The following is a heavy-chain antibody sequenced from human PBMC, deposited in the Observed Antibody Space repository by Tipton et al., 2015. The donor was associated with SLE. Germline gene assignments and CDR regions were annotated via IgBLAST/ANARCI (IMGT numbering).Heavy chain of an antibody. CDR1: GGSISSYY. CDR2: IYYSGST. Sequence: TLSLTCTVSGGSISSYYWSWIRQPPGKGLEWIGYIYYSGSTNYNPSLKSRVTISLDTSKNQFSLKLSSVTAADTAVYYCTRHLSGYYGPSFDYWGQGTLVTVSS. CDR3: TRHLSGYYGPSFDY. V-gene: IGHV4-59*08. J-gene: IGHJ4*02. D-gene: IGHD3-10*01.